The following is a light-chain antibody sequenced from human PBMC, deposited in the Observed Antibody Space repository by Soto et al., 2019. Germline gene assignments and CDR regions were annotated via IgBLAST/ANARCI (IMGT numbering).Light chain of an antibody. J-gene: IGKJ1*01. Sequence: IQMTESQSSLSASVGDRVTVTCRASQNIINYLNWYQQKPGKAPQLLIYVASRLESGVPSRFSGSGSGTDFTLTISSLQPEDFATYYCPHYNSYSEAFGQGTKVDI. CDR1: QNIINY. CDR3: PHYNSYSEA. CDR2: VAS. V-gene: IGKV1-39*01.